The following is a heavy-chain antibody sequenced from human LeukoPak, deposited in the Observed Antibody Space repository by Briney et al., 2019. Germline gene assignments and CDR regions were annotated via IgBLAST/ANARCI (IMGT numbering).Heavy chain of an antibody. D-gene: IGHD3-10*01. J-gene: IGHJ4*02. CDR3: ARVSRITMVRGVIIKGRSFDY. CDR1: GYTFTSYG. Sequence: ASVKVSCKASGYTFTSYGISWVRQAPGQGLEWMGWISAYNGNTNYAQKLQGRVTMTTDTSTSTAYMELRSLRSDDTAVYYCARVSRITMVRGVIIKGRSFDYWGQGTLVTVSS. V-gene: IGHV1-18*01. CDR2: ISAYNGNT.